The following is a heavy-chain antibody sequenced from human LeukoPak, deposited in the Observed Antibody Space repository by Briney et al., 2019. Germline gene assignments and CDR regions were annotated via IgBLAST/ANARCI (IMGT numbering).Heavy chain of an antibody. CDR1: GYTFSSYG. Sequence: ASVKVSCKASGYTFSSYGINWVRQAPGQGLEWMGWIRVINSGNTRYAQNFQGRLTMTTDTSTTTAYMELRSLRSDDTAVYYCSREFPFCGADCFSGVFDIWGQGTKVTVS. CDR3: SREFPFCGADCFSGVFDI. J-gene: IGHJ3*02. D-gene: IGHD2-21*02. CDR2: IRVINSGNT. V-gene: IGHV1-18*01.